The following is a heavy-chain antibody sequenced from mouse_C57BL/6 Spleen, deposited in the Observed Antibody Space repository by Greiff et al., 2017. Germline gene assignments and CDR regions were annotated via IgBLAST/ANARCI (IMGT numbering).Heavy chain of an antibody. CDR2: IDPANGNT. D-gene: IGHD3-1*01. CDR3: ARWLALYWYFDV. CDR1: GFHIKNTY. J-gene: IGHJ1*03. V-gene: IGHV14-3*01. Sequence: VQLQQSVAELVRPGASVKLSCTASGFHIKNTYMHWVKQRPEQGLEWIGRIDPANGNTKYAPKFQGKATITADTSSNTAYLQLSSLTSEDTAIYYCARWLALYWYFDVWGTGTTVTVSS.